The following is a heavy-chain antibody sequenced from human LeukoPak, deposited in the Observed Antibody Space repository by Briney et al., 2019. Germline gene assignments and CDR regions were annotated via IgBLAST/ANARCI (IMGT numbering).Heavy chain of an antibody. V-gene: IGHV4-39*07. CDR3: ARVLAAAGIPNFYYYYYMDV. CDR2: IYYSGST. D-gene: IGHD6-13*01. CDR1: GGSISSSSYY. Sequence: PSETLSLTCTVFGGSISSSSYYWGWIRQPPGKGLEWIGSIYYSGSTYYNPPLKSRVTISVDTSKNQFSLKLSSVTAADTAVYYCARVLAAAGIPNFYYYYYMDVWGKGTTVTVSS. J-gene: IGHJ6*03.